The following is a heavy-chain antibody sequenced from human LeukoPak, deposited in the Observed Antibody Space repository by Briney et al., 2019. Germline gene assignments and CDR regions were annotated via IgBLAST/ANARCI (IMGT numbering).Heavy chain of an antibody. CDR3: ARGRPSIAAAVDWFDP. V-gene: IGHV3-23*01. J-gene: IGHJ5*02. Sequence: GGSLRLSCAASGFTFSSYAMSWVRQAPGKGLEWVSGIPSTGDSTYYADSVKGRFTISRDNAKNSLYLQMNSLRAEDTAVYYCARGRPSIAAAVDWFDPWGQGTLVSVSS. CDR1: GFTFSSYA. D-gene: IGHD6-13*01. CDR2: IPSTGDST.